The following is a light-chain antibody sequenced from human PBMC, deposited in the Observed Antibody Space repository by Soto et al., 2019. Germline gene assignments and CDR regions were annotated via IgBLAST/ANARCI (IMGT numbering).Light chain of an antibody. V-gene: IGKV2D-29*01. CDR3: MQTIQLPIT. CDR1: ERLLHSDGKTY. Sequence: DIVMTQTPLSLSVTPGQTSSISCNSSERLLHSDGKTYLYWYLQKPGQPPQLVMYEVSNRFSGVPDRFSGSGSGTYFTLKISRVEAEDVGVYYCMQTIQLPITFGQGTRLEIK. CDR2: EVS. J-gene: IGKJ5*01.